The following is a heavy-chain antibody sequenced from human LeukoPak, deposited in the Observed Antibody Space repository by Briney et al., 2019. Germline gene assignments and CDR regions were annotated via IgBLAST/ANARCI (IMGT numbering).Heavy chain of an antibody. CDR2: IRYDGSNK. Sequence: GGSLRLSCAASAFTFDNYGMHWIRQAPGKGLEWVAFIRYDGSNKYYADSVKGRFTISRDNSKNTLYLQMNSLRAEDTAVYYCAREGWVGSYREVDYWGQGTLVTVSS. D-gene: IGHD1-26*01. CDR1: AFTFDNYG. V-gene: IGHV3-30*02. CDR3: AREGWVGSYREVDY. J-gene: IGHJ4*02.